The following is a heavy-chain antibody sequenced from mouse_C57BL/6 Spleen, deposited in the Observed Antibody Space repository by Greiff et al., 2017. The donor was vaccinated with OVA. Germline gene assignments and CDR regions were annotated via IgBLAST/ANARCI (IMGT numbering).Heavy chain of an antibody. CDR1: GYTFTDYE. CDR3: TRSGVYGSPFDY. J-gene: IGHJ2*01. D-gene: IGHD1-1*01. V-gene: IGHV1-15*01. Sequence: VKLVESGAELVRPGASVTLSCKASGYTFTDYEMHWVKQTPVHGLEWIGAIDPETGGTAYNQKFKGKAILTADKSSSTAYMELRSLTSEDSAVYYCTRSGVYGSPFDYWGQGTTLTVSS. CDR2: IDPETGGT.